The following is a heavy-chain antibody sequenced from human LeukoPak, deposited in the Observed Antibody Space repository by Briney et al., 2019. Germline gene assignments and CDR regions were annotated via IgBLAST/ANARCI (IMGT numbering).Heavy chain of an antibody. CDR1: GYTFTSYG. CDR3: ARVVIYYDSSGYYYVRPRYFDY. CDR2: ISAYNGNT. D-gene: IGHD3-22*01. Sequence: GASVKVSCKASGYTFTSYGISWVRRAPGQGLEWMGWISAYNGNTNYAQKLQGRVTMTTDTSTSTAYMELRSLRSDDTAVYYCARVVIYYDSSGYYYVRPRYFDYWGQGTLVTVSS. V-gene: IGHV1-18*01. J-gene: IGHJ4*02.